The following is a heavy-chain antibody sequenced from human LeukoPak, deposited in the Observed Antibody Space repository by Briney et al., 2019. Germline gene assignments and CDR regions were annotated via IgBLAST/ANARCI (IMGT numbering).Heavy chain of an antibody. CDR2: IAYDGSNK. D-gene: IGHD3-9*01. CDR3: ARSPSLYYDILTGYYGAFDI. V-gene: IGHV3-30-3*01. J-gene: IGHJ3*02. CDR1: GFTFSSYA. Sequence: GRSLRLSCAASGFTFSSYAMHWVRQAPGKGLEWVAVIAYDGSNKYYADSVKGRFTISRDNSKNTLYLQMNSLRAEDTAVYYCARSPSLYYDILTGYYGAFDIWGQGTMVTVSS.